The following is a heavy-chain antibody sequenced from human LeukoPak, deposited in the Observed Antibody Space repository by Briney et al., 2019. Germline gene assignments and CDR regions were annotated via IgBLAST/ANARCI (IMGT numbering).Heavy chain of an antibody. CDR2: IYYSGST. Sequence: SETLSLTYTVSGGSISSYYWSWIRQPPGKGLEWTGYIYYSGSTNYNPSLKSRVTISVDTSKNQFSLKLSSVTAADTAVYYCARGKQWPYYYGMDVWGQGTTVTVSS. D-gene: IGHD6-19*01. CDR3: ARGKQWPYYYGMDV. V-gene: IGHV4-59*08. J-gene: IGHJ6*02. CDR1: GGSISSYY.